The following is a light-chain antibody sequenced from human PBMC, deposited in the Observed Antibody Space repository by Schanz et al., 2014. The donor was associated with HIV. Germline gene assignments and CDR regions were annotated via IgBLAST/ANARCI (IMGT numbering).Light chain of an antibody. CDR2: DVT. Sequence: QSALTQPPSASGSPGQSVTISCIGTSSDVGGYNYVSWYQQHPGKPPKLMVYDVTDRPSGVSNRFSGSKSGNTASLTISGLRAEDEADYYCSSYTSSSTWVFGGGTKVTVL. V-gene: IGLV2-14*03. CDR3: SSYTSSSTWV. CDR1: SSDVGGYNY. J-gene: IGLJ3*02.